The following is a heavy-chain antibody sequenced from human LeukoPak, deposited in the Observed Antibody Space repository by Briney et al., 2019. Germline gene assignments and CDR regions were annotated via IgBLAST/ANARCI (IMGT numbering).Heavy chain of an antibody. Sequence: SETLSLTCTVSGGSISSYYWSWIRQPPGKGLEWIGYIYYSGSTNYNPSLKSRATISVDTSKNRFSLKLSSVTAADTAVYYCARDVLEWTSGYYYGMDVWGQGTTVTVSS. J-gene: IGHJ6*02. D-gene: IGHD3-3*01. CDR2: IYYSGST. V-gene: IGHV4-59*01. CDR1: GGSISSYY. CDR3: ARDVLEWTSGYYYGMDV.